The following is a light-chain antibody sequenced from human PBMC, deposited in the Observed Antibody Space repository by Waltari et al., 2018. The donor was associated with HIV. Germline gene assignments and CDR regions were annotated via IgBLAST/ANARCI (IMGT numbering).Light chain of an antibody. CDR2: GNN. CDR1: SSNIGAGYD. J-gene: IGLJ2*01. V-gene: IGLV1-40*01. Sequence: QSVLTQPPSVSGAPGQRVTISCTGSSSNIGAGYDVHWYQQRPGTAPKLLIHGNNNRPPGVPYRCSGSKSGTSAALAITGLQAEDEADYYCQSYDSSLSGWGIFGGGTKLTVL. CDR3: QSYDSSLSGWGI.